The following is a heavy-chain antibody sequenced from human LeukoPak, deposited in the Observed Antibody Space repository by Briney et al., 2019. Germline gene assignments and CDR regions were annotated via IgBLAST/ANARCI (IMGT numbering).Heavy chain of an antibody. Sequence: ASVKVSCKVSGYTLTELSMHWVRQAPGKGLDWMGGFDPEDGVTIYAQKFQGRVTMTEDTSTDTAYMELSSLRSEDTAVYYCATDRMWYSSSWYYFDYWGQGTLVTVSS. J-gene: IGHJ4*02. CDR3: ATDRMWYSSSWYYFDY. CDR2: FDPEDGVT. V-gene: IGHV1-24*01. D-gene: IGHD6-13*01. CDR1: GYTLTELS.